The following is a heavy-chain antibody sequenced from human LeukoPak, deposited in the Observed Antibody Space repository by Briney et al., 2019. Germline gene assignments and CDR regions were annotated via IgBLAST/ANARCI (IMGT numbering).Heavy chain of an antibody. D-gene: IGHD3-16*01. V-gene: IGHV4-59*01. J-gene: IGHJ5*02. CDR2: IYYSGST. Sequence: SETLSLTCTVSGGSISSYYWNWIRQTPGKGLEWIGYIYYSGSTNYNPSLKSRVTISEDTTKTQFSLNLTSVTAADTAVYYCARFTPQGYGWGGYNRFDPWGQGTLVTVSS. CDR1: GGSISSYY. CDR3: ARFTPQGYGWGGYNRFDP.